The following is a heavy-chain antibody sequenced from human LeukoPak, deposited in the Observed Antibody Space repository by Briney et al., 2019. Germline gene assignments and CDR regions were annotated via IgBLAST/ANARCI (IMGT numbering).Heavy chain of an antibody. CDR1: GFTFNSYN. V-gene: IGHV3-48*02. CDR2: ISSDSTTI. CDR3: ARDEDAF. J-gene: IGHJ4*02. Sequence: GGSLRLSCVASGFTFNSYNMNWVRQAPGKGLGWVSYISSDSTTIFYADSVKGRFTISRDNVKNSLFLQLNSLRDEDTAVYYCARDEDAFGGQGTLVTVSS.